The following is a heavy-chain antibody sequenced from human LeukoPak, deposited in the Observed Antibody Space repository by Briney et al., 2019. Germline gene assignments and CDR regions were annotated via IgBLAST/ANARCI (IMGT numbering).Heavy chain of an antibody. CDR3: AKGGYSYGSLDYFDY. Sequence: GGSLRLSCAASGFTFSSYAMSWVRQAPGKGLEWVSAISGSAGSTYYADSVKGRFTISRDNSKNTLYLQMNSLRTEDTAVYYCAKGGYSYGSLDYFDYWGQGTLVTVSS. CDR1: GFTFSSYA. J-gene: IGHJ4*02. D-gene: IGHD5-18*01. V-gene: IGHV3-23*01. CDR2: ISGSAGST.